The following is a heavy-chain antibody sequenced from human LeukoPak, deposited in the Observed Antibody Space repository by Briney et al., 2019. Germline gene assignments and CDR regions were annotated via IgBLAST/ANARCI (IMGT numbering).Heavy chain of an antibody. V-gene: IGHV3-66*01. CDR1: GFTFSSYG. J-gene: IGHJ4*02. CDR2: IYSGGST. CDR3: ARDLNWSFDY. D-gene: IGHD1-1*01. Sequence: GGSLRLSCAASGFTFSSYGMSWVRQAPGKGLEWVSVIYSGGSTYYADSVKGRFTISRDNAKNSLHLQANSLRADDTAVYYCARDLNWSFDYWGQGTLVTVSS.